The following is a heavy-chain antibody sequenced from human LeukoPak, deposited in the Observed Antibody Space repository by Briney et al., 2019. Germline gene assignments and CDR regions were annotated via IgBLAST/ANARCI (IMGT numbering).Heavy chain of an antibody. Sequence: GGSLRLSCVASGFTFSSYAMTWVRQAPGKGLEWVSGISSSSSYIYYADSVKGRFTISRDNAKNSLYLQMNSLRAEDTAVYYCARAGSGSYCDYWGQGTLVTVSS. D-gene: IGHD3-10*01. J-gene: IGHJ4*02. CDR1: GFTFSSYA. CDR3: ARAGSGSYCDY. V-gene: IGHV3-21*01. CDR2: ISSSSSYI.